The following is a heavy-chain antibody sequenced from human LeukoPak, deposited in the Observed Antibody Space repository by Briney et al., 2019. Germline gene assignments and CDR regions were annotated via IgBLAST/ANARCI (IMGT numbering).Heavy chain of an antibody. Sequence: ASVKVSCKASGGTFSSYAISWVRQAPGQGLEWMGGIIPIFGTANYAQKFQGRVTITADESTSTAYMELSSLRSEDTAVYYCARGSYYDFWSGYQNWGQGTLVTVSS. CDR1: GGTFSSYA. D-gene: IGHD3-3*01. CDR3: ARGSYYDFWSGYQN. J-gene: IGHJ4*02. CDR2: IIPIFGTA. V-gene: IGHV1-69*13.